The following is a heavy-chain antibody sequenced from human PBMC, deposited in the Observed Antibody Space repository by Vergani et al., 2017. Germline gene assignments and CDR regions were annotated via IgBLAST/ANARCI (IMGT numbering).Heavy chain of an antibody. Sequence: QVQLVESGGGEVQPGRSLRLSCSAAGFPFSDYGVHWVRQAPGKGLEWVSVISYDGNKKNYADSVKGRFTISRDNAKNSLYLQMNSLRAEDTALYYCARINYYGSSGYSLARWHNWFDPWGQGTLITFSS. D-gene: IGHD3-22*01. CDR1: GFPFSDYG. V-gene: IGHV3-30*03. CDR2: ISYDGNKK. J-gene: IGHJ5*02. CDR3: ARINYYGSSGYSLARWHNWFDP.